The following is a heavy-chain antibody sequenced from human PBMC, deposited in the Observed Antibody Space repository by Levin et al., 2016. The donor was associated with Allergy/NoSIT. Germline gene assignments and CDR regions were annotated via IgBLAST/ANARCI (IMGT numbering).Heavy chain of an antibody. D-gene: IGHD2-21*02. CDR2: IYPGDSDT. CDR3: ARRLVTRISHPFDY. J-gene: IGHJ4*02. V-gene: IGHV5-51*01. Sequence: VRQMPGKGLEWMGIIYPGDSDTRYSPSFQGQVTISADKSISTAYLQWSSLKASDTAMYYCARRLVTRISHPFDYWGQGTLVTVSS.